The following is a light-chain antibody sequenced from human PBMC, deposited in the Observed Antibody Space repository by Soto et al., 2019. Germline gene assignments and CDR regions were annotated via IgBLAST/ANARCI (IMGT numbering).Light chain of an antibody. CDR1: SSNIGAGYD. Sequence: QSVLTQPPSVSGAPGQRVTISCTGSSSNIGAGYDVHWYQQLPGTAPKLLIYGNNNRPSGVPDRFSGSKSGTSASLAITGLQPEDEADYYRQSYDSSLSGHVVFGGGPKLTVL. V-gene: IGLV1-40*01. CDR2: GNN. CDR3: QSYDSSLSGHVV. J-gene: IGLJ2*01.